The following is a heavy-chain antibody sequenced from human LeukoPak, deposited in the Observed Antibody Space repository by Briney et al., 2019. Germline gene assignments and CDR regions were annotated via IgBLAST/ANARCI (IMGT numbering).Heavy chain of an antibody. CDR1: GFTVSSNY. D-gene: IGHD3-10*01. CDR3: AGIGGYDSGRNLYNWFDP. Sequence: GGSLRLSCAASGFTVSSNYMSWVRQAPGKGLEWVSVMYSGGTTYYADSVKGRFTISRDNSKNTLYLQMNSLTAEDTAVYYCAGIGGYDSGRNLYNWFDPWGQGTLVTVSS. V-gene: IGHV3-53*01. CDR2: MYSGGTT. J-gene: IGHJ5*02.